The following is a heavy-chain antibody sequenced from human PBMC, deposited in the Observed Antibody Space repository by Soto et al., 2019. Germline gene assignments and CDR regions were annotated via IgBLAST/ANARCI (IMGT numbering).Heavy chain of an antibody. CDR2: FIAMLGTP. Sequence: SVKVSCKASGGTFGSQGIAWVRQAPGQGLEWMGGFIAMLGTPTYAKKVQGRATINADESLTSSYLELRSLRSEDTGVYFCARGAMANFDYWGQGTVVTVSS. D-gene: IGHD5-18*01. CDR1: GGTFGSQG. J-gene: IGHJ4*02. V-gene: IGHV1-69*13. CDR3: ARGAMANFDY.